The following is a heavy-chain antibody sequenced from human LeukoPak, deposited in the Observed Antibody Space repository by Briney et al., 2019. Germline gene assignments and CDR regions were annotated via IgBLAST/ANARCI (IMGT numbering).Heavy chain of an antibody. CDR1: GGSISSGDYC. V-gene: IGHV4-61*02. Sequence: SETLSFPCTASGGSISSGDYCWSWIRQPAGTGLEWIGRIPTSGSTNFNPYLKSRVTISVDTSKNQFSLELTSVTAAGTVVYYCARDNARGGFFSDYVRYFQHWGRGTLVTVSS. D-gene: IGHD5/OR15-5a*01. CDR3: ARDNARGGFFSDYVRYFQH. CDR2: IPTSGST. J-gene: IGHJ1*01.